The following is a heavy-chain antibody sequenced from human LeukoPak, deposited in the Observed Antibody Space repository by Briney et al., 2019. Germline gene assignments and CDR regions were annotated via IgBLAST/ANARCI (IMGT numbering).Heavy chain of an antibody. CDR2: IYYSGST. D-gene: IGHD4-17*01. J-gene: IGHJ4*02. CDR3: ARHGGERISRQYGDYQPFDY. CDR1: GGSISSYY. V-gene: IGHV4-39*01. Sequence: SETLSLTCTVSGGSISSYYWGWIRQPPGKGLEWIGSIYYSGSTYYNPSLKSRVTISVDTSKNQFSLKLSSVTAADTAVYYCARHGGERISRQYGDYQPFDYWGQGTLVTVSS.